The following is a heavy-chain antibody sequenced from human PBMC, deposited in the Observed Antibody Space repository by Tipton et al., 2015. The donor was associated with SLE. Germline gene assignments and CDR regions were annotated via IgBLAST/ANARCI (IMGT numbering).Heavy chain of an antibody. CDR2: IRYDGSNK. D-gene: IGHD3-10*02. CDR3: ARDMFQNVDYYYYGMDV. CDR1: GFTFSSYG. Sequence: GSLRLSCAASGFTFSSYGMHWVRQAPGKGLEWVAFIRYDGSNKYYADSVKGRFTISRDNSKNTLYLQMNSLRAEDTAVYYCARDMFQNVDYYYYGMDVWGQGTTVTVSS. J-gene: IGHJ6*02. V-gene: IGHV3-30*02.